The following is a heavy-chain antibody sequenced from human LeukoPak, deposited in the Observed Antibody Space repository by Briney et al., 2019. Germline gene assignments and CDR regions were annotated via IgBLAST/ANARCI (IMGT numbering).Heavy chain of an antibody. CDR3: AKEDSYGYGLAAYYYYGMDV. V-gene: IGHV3-30-3*01. D-gene: IGHD5-18*01. Sequence: GGSLRLSCAASGFTFSSYAMHWVRQAPGKGLEWVAVISYDGSNKYYADSVKGRFTISRDNSKNTLYLQMNSLRAEDTAVYYCAKEDSYGYGLAAYYYYGMDVWGQGTTVTVSS. CDR1: GFTFSSYA. CDR2: ISYDGSNK. J-gene: IGHJ6*02.